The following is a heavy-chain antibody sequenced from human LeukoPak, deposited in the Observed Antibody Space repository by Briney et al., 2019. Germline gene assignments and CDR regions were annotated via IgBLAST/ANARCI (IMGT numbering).Heavy chain of an antibody. CDR2: ISAYNGNT. Sequence: ASVKVSCKASGHTFTSYGISWVRQAPGQGLEWMGWISAYNGNTNYAQKLQGRVTMTTDTSTSTAYMELRSLRSDDTAVYYCARADHDLASLRLDGFDMWGQGTMVTVSS. J-gene: IGHJ3*02. CDR3: ARADHDLASLRLDGFDM. V-gene: IGHV1-18*01. CDR1: GHTFTSYG. D-gene: IGHD1-14*01.